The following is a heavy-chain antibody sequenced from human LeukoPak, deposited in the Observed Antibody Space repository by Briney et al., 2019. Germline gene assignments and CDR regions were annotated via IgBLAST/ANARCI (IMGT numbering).Heavy chain of an antibody. CDR2: ISRSISTM. D-gene: IGHD2-2*01. Sequence: GGSLRLSCAASEFTFSSYSMNWVRQAPGKGLEWISFISRSISTMYYADSVKGRFTISRDNAKNSVYLQMNSLRTEDTAVYYCAKGQVPAAPSVYWGQGTLVTVSS. CDR3: AKGQVPAAPSVY. V-gene: IGHV3-48*01. J-gene: IGHJ4*02. CDR1: EFTFSSYS.